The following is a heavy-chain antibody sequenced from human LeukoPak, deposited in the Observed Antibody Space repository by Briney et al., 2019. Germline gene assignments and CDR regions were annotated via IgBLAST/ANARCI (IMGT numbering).Heavy chain of an antibody. Sequence: PGGSLRLSCAVSGFTFSSYGMHWVRQAPGKGLEWVAFVRYDGSNKYYADSVKGRFTISRDNSENSLYLQMDSLTAEDTAVYYCTRKGSQWDFLVDYWGQGTRVAVSP. V-gene: IGHV3-30*02. CDR3: TRKGSQWDFLVDY. D-gene: IGHD2/OR15-2a*01. CDR2: VRYDGSNK. CDR1: GFTFSSYG. J-gene: IGHJ4*02.